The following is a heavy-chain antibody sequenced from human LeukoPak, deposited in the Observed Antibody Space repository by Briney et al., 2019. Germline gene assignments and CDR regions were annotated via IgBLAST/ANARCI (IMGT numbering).Heavy chain of an antibody. J-gene: IGHJ3*02. CDR3: ARWGRSSGYYYDPEPLRAFDI. Sequence: ASVKVPCKASGYTFTSYGISWVRQAPGQGLEWMGWISAYNGNTNYAQKLQGRVTMTTDTSTSTAYMELRSLRSDDTAVYYCARWGRSSGYYYDPEPLRAFDIWGQGTMVTVSS. V-gene: IGHV1-18*01. CDR2: ISAYNGNT. CDR1: GYTFTSYG. D-gene: IGHD3-22*01.